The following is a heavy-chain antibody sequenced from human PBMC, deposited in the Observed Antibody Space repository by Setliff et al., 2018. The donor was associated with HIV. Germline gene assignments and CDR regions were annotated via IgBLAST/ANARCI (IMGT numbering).Heavy chain of an antibody. V-gene: IGHV3-23*01. Sequence: PGGSLRLSCAASGFPFSNAWMNWFRQAPGKGLEWVSGISAGGYTTYYAHSVKGRFTISRDNSKNTLYLQMNSLRAEDTAVYYCAKAFMIVVVKEFDYWGQGTLVTV. CDR3: AKAFMIVVVKEFDY. CDR1: GFPFSNAW. J-gene: IGHJ4*02. D-gene: IGHD3-22*01. CDR2: ISAGGYTT.